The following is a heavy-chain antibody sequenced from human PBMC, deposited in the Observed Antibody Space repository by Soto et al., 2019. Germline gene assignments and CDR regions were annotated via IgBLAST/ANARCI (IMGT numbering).Heavy chain of an antibody. Sequence: PSATLSLACAVYGGSFSGDYWSWIRQPPGKGLEWIGEINHSGSTNYNPALKSRVTRSVDTSKKWLSLKLSSVTAADTAVYFCGRDPNAEVVGVWGQGAFVTGSS. J-gene: IGHJ3*01. CDR2: INHSGST. D-gene: IGHD1-26*01. CDR1: GGSFSGDY. V-gene: IGHV4-34*01. CDR3: GRDPNAEVVGV.